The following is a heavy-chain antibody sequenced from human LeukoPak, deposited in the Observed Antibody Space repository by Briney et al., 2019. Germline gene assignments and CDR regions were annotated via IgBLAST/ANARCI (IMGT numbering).Heavy chain of an antibody. CDR3: ARGGAHYYYYMDV. CDR1: GGSISSYY. D-gene: IGHD1-26*01. V-gene: IGHV4-59*12. J-gene: IGHJ6*03. CDR2: IYYSGST. Sequence: PSETLSLTCTVSGGSISSYYWSWIRQPPGKGLEWIGYIYYSGSTYYNPSLKSRVTISVDTSKNQFSLKLSSVTAADTAVYYCARGGAHYYYYMDVWGKGTTVTVSS.